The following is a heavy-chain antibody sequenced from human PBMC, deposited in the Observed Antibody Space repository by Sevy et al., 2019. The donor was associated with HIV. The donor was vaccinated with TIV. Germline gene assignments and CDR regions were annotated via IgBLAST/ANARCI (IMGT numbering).Heavy chain of an antibody. V-gene: IGHV3-7*01. J-gene: IGHJ6*04. Sequence: GGSLRLSCAASGFTFSSYCMNWVRQAPGKGLEWVANIKEDGSVKYYVDSVKGRFTISRDNAQNSLYLEMNSLRAEDTAVYYCARWDVWGKGTTVTVSS. CDR3: ARWDV. CDR2: IKEDGSVK. CDR1: GFTFSSYC.